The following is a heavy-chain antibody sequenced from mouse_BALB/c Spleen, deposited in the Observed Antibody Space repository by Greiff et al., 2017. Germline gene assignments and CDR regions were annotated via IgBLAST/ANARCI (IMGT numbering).Heavy chain of an antibody. V-gene: IGHV3-2*02. D-gene: IGHD2-1*01. CDR2: ISYSGST. CDR3: ASGGNFAWFAY. J-gene: IGHJ3*01. CDR1: GYSITSDYA. Sequence: EVKLMESGPGLVKPSQSLSLTCTVTGYSITSDYAWNWIRQFPGNKLEWMGYISYSGSTSYNPSLKSRISITRDTSKNQFFLQLNSVTTEDTATYYCASGGNFAWFAYWGQGTLVTVSA.